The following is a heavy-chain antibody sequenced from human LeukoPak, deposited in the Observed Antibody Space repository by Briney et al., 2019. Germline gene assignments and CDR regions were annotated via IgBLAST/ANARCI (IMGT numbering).Heavy chain of an antibody. CDR2: IYSGGST. Sequence: GGSLRLSCSASGFTVSSNYMSWVRQAPGKGLEWVSVIYSGGSTYYADSVKGRFTISRDNSKNTLCLQMNSLRAEDTAVYYCARPDGGRAYGMDVWGQGTTVTVSS. CDR1: GFTVSSNY. CDR3: ARPDGGRAYGMDV. J-gene: IGHJ6*02. D-gene: IGHD3-10*01. V-gene: IGHV3-53*01.